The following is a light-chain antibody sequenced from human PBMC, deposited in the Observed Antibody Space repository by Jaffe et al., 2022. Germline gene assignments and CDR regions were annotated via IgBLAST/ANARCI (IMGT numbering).Light chain of an antibody. Sequence: QSALTQPRSVSGSPGQSVTISCTGTTTDVGGSISVSWYQQHPGKAPKLIIYNVSARPSGVPDRFSGSKSGNTASLTISGLQAEDEADYYCCSYAGTYTLLFGGGTKLTVL. V-gene: IGLV2-11*01. CDR1: TTDVGGSIS. J-gene: IGLJ3*02. CDR3: CSYAGTYTLL. CDR2: NVS.